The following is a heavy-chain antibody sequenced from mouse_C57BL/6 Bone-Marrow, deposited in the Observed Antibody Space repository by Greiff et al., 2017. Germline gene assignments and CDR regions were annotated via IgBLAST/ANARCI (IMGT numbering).Heavy chain of an antibody. CDR2: ISNGGGST. V-gene: IGHV5-12*01. CDR3: ARPLGDY. Sequence: VQLKESGGGLVQPGGSLKLSCAASGFTFSDYYMYWVRQTPEKRLEWVAFISNGGGSTYYPDTLKGRFTITSDNAKNTLYLQMSRLKSEDTAMYYCARPLGDYWGQGTSVTVAS. J-gene: IGHJ4*01. D-gene: IGHD4-1*01. CDR1: GFTFSDYY.